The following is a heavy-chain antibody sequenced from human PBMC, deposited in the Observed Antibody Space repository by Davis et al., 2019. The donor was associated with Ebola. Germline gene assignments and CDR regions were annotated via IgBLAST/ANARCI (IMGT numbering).Heavy chain of an antibody. J-gene: IGHJ6*02. CDR2: ISAYNGDT. D-gene: IGHD4-17*01. Sequence: AASVKVSCKASGGTFSSDGISWVRQAPGQGLEWMGWISAYNGDTNYAQKFQGRVTMTTDTSTSTAYMELRSLRSDDTAVYYCARKYGDYDYYYYGMDVWGQGTTVTVSS. V-gene: IGHV1-18*01. CDR1: GGTFSSDG. CDR3: ARKYGDYDYYYYGMDV.